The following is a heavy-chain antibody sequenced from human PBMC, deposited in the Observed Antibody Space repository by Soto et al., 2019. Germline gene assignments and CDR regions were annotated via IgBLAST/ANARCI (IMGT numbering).Heavy chain of an antibody. CDR1: GGSVSSGYY. D-gene: IGHD2-15*01. V-gene: IGHV4-61*01. Sequence: PSETLSLTCSVSGGSVSSGYYWNWIRQSPGKGLEWIGHLYYTGSTNYNPSLKSRVTISVDTSKNQFFLNLTSVTAADTAVYYCARGPIPVVRRYFDSWGQGIPVNVSS. CDR3: ARGPIPVVRRYFDS. CDR2: LYYTGST. J-gene: IGHJ4*02.